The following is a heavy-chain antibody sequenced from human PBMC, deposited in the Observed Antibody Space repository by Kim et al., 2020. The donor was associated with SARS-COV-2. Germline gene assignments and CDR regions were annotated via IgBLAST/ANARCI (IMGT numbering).Heavy chain of an antibody. CDR1: GFTFDDYA. V-gene: IGHV3-9*01. CDR3: AKVIVRDVGKPGGSAVTAFDY. Sequence: GGSLRLSCAASGFTFDDYAMHWVRQAPGKGLEWVSGISWNSGSIGYADSVKGRFTISRDNAKNSLYLQMNSLRAEDTALYYCAKVIVRDVGKPGGSAVTAFDYWGQGTLVTVSS. J-gene: IGHJ4*02. D-gene: IGHD1-26*01. CDR2: ISWNSGSI.